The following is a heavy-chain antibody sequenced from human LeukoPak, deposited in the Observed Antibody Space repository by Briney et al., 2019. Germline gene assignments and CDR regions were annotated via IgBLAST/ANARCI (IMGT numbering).Heavy chain of an antibody. V-gene: IGHV3-21*01. D-gene: IGHD3-9*01. CDR2: ISSSSSYI. J-gene: IGHJ4*02. CDR3: ARGADILTGYVTFDY. Sequence: PGGSLRLSCAASGFTFSSFSMNWVRQAPGKGLEWVSSISSSSSYIYYADSVKGRFTISRDNAKNSLYLQMNSLRAEDTAVYYCARGADILTGYVTFDYWGQGRLVTVSS. CDR1: GFTFSSFS.